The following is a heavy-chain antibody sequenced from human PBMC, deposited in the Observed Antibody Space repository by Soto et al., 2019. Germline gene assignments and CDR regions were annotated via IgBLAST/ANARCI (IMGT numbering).Heavy chain of an antibody. D-gene: IGHD3-22*01. CDR3: ARSVNYYDSSGYYDY. Sequence: SETLSLTCTVSGGSISSGGYYWSWIRQHPGKGLEWIGYIYYSGSTYYNPSLKSRVTISVDTSKNQFSLKLSSVTAADTAVYYCARSVNYYDSSGYYDYWGQGTLVTVSS. CDR2: IYYSGST. J-gene: IGHJ4*02. V-gene: IGHV4-31*03. CDR1: GGSISSGGYY.